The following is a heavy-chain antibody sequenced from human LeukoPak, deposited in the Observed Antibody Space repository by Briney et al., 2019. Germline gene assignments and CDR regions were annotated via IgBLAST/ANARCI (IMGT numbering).Heavy chain of an antibody. J-gene: IGHJ4*02. V-gene: IGHV3-33*06. D-gene: IGHD6-19*01. CDR1: GFTFSSYG. CDR3: AKEQYSSGWYNFDY. CDR2: IWYDGSNK. Sequence: GGSLRLPCAASGFTFSSYGMHWVRQAPGKGLEWVADIWYDGSNKYYAHSVKGRFTISRDNSKNTLYLQMNSLRAEDTAVYYCAKEQYSSGWYNFDYWGQGTLVTVSS.